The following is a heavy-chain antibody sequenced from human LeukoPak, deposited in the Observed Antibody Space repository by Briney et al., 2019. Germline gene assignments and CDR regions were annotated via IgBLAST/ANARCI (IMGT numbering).Heavy chain of an antibody. D-gene: IGHD5-24*01. CDR2: IIPIFGTA. V-gene: IGHV1-69*13. CDR3: ARAASRDGYNDY. J-gene: IGHJ4*02. CDR1: GGTFSNYA. Sequence: GASVKVSCKASGGTFSNYAISWVRQAPGQGLEWMGGIIPIFGTANYAQKFQGRVTITADESTSTAYMELSSLRSEDTAVYYCARAASRDGYNDYWGQGTLVTVSS.